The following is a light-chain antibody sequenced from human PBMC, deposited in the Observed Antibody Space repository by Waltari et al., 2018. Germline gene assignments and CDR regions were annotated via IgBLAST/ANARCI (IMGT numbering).Light chain of an antibody. Sequence: DIQMTQSPSSLSASVGARFTIPCRASQSISSYLNWYQQKPGKAPKLLIYAASSLQSGVPSRFSGSGSGTDFTLTISSLQPEDFATYYCQQSYSTPRTFGQGTKLEIK. CDR1: QSISSY. CDR3: QQSYSTPRT. J-gene: IGKJ2*01. CDR2: AAS. V-gene: IGKV1-39*01.